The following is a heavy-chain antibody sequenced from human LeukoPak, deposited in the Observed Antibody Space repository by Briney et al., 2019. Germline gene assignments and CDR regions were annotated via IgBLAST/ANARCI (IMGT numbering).Heavy chain of an antibody. V-gene: IGHV3-15*01. CDR2: IKSKTDGGTT. CDR1: GFTFSKSW. CDR3: TTITMIREHEDY. J-gene: IGHJ4*02. Sequence: GGSLRLSCAASGFTFSKSWMSWIRQAPGKGLEWVGCIKSKTDGGTTDYAAPVKGRFTISRDDSRNTLSLQMNSLKTEDTAVYYCTTITMIREHEDYWGQGTLVAVSS. D-gene: IGHD3-10*01.